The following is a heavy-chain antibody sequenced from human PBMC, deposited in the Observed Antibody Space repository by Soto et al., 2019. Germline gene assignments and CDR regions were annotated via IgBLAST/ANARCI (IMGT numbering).Heavy chain of an antibody. CDR3: ARAGYSSGWYFY. Sequence: QVQLQQWGAGLLKPSETLSLTCAVYGGSFSGYYWSWIRQPPGKGLEWIGEINHSGSTNYNPSLKSRVTISVDTSKNQFSLKLRSVTAADTAVYYCARAGYSSGWYFYWGQGTLVTVSS. CDR1: GGSFSGYY. CDR2: INHSGST. J-gene: IGHJ4*02. V-gene: IGHV4-34*01. D-gene: IGHD6-19*01.